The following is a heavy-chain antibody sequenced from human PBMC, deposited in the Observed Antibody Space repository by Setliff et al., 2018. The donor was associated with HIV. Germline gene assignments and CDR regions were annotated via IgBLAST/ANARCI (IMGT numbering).Heavy chain of an antibody. D-gene: IGHD3-16*01. CDR1: GGTFSSYA. CDR3: ANPPLKGHLGVGFDY. J-gene: IGHJ4*02. CDR2: IIPILGIA. Sequence: SVKVSCKASGGTFSSYAISWVRQAPGQGLEWMGGIIPILGIANYAQKFQGRVTITADKSTSTACMELSSLRAEDTAVYYCANPPLKGHLGVGFDYWGQGTQVTVSS. V-gene: IGHV1-69*10.